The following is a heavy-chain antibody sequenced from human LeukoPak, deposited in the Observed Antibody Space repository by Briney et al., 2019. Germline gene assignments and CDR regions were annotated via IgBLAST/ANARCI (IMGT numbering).Heavy chain of an antibody. V-gene: IGHV1-69*13. CDR3: AVVVPDYYYYYYYMDV. CDR1: GYTFTSYA. J-gene: IGHJ6*03. Sequence: ASVKVSCKASGYTFTSYAISWVRQAPGQGLEWMGGIIPIFGTANYAQKFQGRVTITADESTSTAYMELSSLRSEDTAVYYCAVVVPDYYYYYYYMDVWGKGTTVTISS. CDR2: IIPIFGTA. D-gene: IGHD2-2*01.